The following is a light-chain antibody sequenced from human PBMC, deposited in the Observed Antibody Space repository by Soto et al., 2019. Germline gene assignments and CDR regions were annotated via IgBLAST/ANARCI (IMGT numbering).Light chain of an antibody. CDR3: LQYYNFSWT. CDR2: ASS. CDR1: QDIRNT. Sequence: AIQMTQSPSSLSASVGDRVTISCRASQDIRNTLAWYQQKPGEAPKLLIFASSKLQGGVPSRFSGSGSVTDFTLAITGLQPEDFATYYCLQYYNFSWTFGQGTKVDIK. V-gene: IGKV1-6*01. J-gene: IGKJ1*01.